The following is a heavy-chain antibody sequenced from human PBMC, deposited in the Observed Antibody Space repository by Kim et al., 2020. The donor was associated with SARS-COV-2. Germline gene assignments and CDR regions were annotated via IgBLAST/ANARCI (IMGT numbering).Heavy chain of an antibody. D-gene: IGHD3-10*01. CDR2: ISYDGRIK. J-gene: IGHJ6*02. V-gene: IGHV3-33*01. Sequence: GGSLRLSCVASGFKFSDYGIHWVRQAPGKGLEWVAVISYDGRIKYYADSVKGRFTISRDSSKNKLYLQMNSRRGEDTAVYYCARPWRNCNGTSGDSGGMEVWGQGTTVTVSS. CDR1: GFKFSDYG. CDR3: ARPWRNCNGTSGDSGGMEV.